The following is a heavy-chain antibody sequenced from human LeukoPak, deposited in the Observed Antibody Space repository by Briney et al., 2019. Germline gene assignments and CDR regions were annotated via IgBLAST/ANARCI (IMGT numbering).Heavy chain of an antibody. CDR1: GFTFTTYA. CDR2: GTT. CDR3: ASRDPCSGGTCYGLRY. V-gene: IGHV3-23*01. D-gene: IGHD2-15*01. J-gene: IGHJ4*02. Sequence: PGGSLRLSCAASGFTFTTYAMTWVRQAPGKGLEWVSTGTTFYADSVKGRFTISRDNSKNTVYLQMNSLRAEDTAVYYCASRDPCSGGTCYGLRYWGQGTLVTVSS.